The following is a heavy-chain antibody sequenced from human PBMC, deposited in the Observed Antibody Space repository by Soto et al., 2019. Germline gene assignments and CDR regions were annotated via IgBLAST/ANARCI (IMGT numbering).Heavy chain of an antibody. CDR1: GYTFTSYD. V-gene: IGHV1-8*01. D-gene: IGHD6-13*01. J-gene: IGHJ6*02. Sequence: ASVKVSCKASGYTFTSYDISWVRQATGQGLEWMGWMNPNSGNTGYAQKFQGRVTMTRNTSISTAYMELSSLRSEDTAVYYCARGKGIAAARVYYYYGMDVWGQGTTVTVSS. CDR3: ARGKGIAAARVYYYYGMDV. CDR2: MNPNSGNT.